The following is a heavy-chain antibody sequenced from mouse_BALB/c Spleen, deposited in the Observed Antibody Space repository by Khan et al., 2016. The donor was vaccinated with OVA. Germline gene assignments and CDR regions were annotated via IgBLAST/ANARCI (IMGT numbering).Heavy chain of an antibody. Sequence: VQLQQSGAGLARPGASVKMSCKASGYTFTSNTMHWVKQRPGQGLEWIGYINPRSSYTNYNQKFKDKATLTADKSSSTAYMQLSSLTSEDSAVYYCARRTTGYAMDYWGQGTSVTVSS. V-gene: IGHV1-4*01. D-gene: IGHD2-14*01. J-gene: IGHJ4*01. CDR3: ARRTTGYAMDY. CDR2: INPRSSYT. CDR1: GYTFTSNT.